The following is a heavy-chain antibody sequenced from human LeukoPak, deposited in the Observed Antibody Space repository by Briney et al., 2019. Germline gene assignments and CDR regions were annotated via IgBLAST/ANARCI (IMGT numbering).Heavy chain of an antibody. D-gene: IGHD6-19*01. CDR1: GFTFSSYA. CDR3: AKGTAVAAPFDY. V-gene: IGHV3-23*01. J-gene: IGHJ4*02. CDR2: ISGSGGTT. Sequence: PGESLRLSCVASGFTFSSYAMSWVRQAPGKGLEWVSAISGSGGTTFYADSVKGRFTISRDNSKNTLYLQMNSLRAEDTAVYYCAKGTAVAAPFDYWGQGTLVTVSS.